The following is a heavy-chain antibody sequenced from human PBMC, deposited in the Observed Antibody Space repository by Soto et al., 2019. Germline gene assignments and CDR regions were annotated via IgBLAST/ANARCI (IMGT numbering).Heavy chain of an antibody. J-gene: IGHJ6*02. V-gene: IGHV1-69*13. CDR2: IIPIFGTA. D-gene: IGHD2-21*02. Sequence: ASVKVSCKASGGTFSSYAISWVRQAPGQGLEWMGGIIPIFGTANYAQKFQGRVTITADESTSTAYMELSSLRSEDTAVYYCARADKDYIVVVTATHYYYYGMDVWGQGTTVTVSS. CDR1: GGTFSSYA. CDR3: ARADKDYIVVVTATHYYYYGMDV.